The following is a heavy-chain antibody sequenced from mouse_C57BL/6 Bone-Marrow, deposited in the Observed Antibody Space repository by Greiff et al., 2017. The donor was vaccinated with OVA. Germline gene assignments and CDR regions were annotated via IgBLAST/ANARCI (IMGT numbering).Heavy chain of an antibody. Sequence: EVQLQQSGPELVKPGASVKMSCKASGYTFTDYNMHWVKQGHGKSLEWIGYINPNNGGTSYNQKFKGKATLTVNKSSSTAYMALRSLTSEDSAVYYCARRDGYDYTWFAYWGQGTLVTVSA. J-gene: IGHJ3*01. V-gene: IGHV1-22*01. D-gene: IGHD2-4*01. CDR1: GYTFTDYN. CDR3: ARRDGYDYTWFAY. CDR2: INPNNGGT.